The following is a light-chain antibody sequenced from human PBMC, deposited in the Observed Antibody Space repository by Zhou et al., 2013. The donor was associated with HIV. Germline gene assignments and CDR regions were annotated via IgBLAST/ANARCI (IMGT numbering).Light chain of an antibody. CDR3: QQSYITPPTT. CDR2: DAS. Sequence: DIQMTQSPSSVSASVGDRVIITCRASQDVSSWLAWYQQKPGKAPKFLIYDASSLESGVPSRFSGGGSGTDFTLTISSLEPEDFATYYCQQSYITPPTTFGQGTRLDMK. V-gene: IGKV1-12*01. CDR1: QDVSSW. J-gene: IGKJ5*01.